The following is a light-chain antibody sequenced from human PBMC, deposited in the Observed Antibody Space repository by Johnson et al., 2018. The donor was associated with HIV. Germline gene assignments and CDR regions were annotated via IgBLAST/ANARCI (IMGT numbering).Light chain of an antibody. V-gene: IGLV1-51*01. Sequence: QSVLTQPPSVSAAPGQKVTISCSGNTSNIGSNSVSWYQHLPGIAPKLLVYDRNKRPSGIPDRFSGSKYGTSATLGITGLQTGDEADYYCGTWDISLSVYVFVTGTKVTVL. CDR1: TSNIGSNS. CDR2: DRN. CDR3: GTWDISLSVYV. J-gene: IGLJ1*01.